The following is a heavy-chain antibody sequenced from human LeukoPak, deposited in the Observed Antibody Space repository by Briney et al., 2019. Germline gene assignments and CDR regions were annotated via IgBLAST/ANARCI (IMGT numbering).Heavy chain of an antibody. J-gene: IGHJ3*02. CDR3: ARDSYCSSTSCSYPGDDDFDI. Sequence: GGSLRLSCAASGFTFSSCSMNWVRQAPGKGLEWVSSISSSSSYIYYADSVKGRFTISRDNAKNSLYLQMNSLRAEDTAVYYCARDSYCSSTSCSYPGDDDFDIWGQGTMVTVSS. V-gene: IGHV3-21*01. D-gene: IGHD2-2*01. CDR1: GFTFSSCS. CDR2: ISSSSSYI.